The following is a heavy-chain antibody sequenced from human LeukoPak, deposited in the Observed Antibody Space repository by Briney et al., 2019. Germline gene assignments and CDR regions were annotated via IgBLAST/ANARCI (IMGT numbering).Heavy chain of an antibody. CDR2: ISGSGGST. CDR3: AKDRGFGSGSSRAFDI. Sequence: GGSLRLSCAASGFTFSSYGMSWVRQAPGKGLEWVSAISGSGGSTYYADSVKGRFTISRDNSKNTLYLQMNSLRAEDTAVYYCAKDRGFGSGSSRAFDIWGQGTMVTVSS. CDR1: GFTFSSYG. V-gene: IGHV3-23*01. D-gene: IGHD3-10*01. J-gene: IGHJ3*02.